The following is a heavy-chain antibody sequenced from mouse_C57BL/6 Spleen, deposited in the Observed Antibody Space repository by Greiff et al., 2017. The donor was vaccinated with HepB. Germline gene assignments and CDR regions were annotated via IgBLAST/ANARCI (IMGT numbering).Heavy chain of an antibody. Sequence: VQLKQSGPGLVKPSQSLSLTCSVPGYSITGGYYWTWIRQFPGNKLEWMGYISYDGSNNYNPSLKNRISITRDTSKNQFFLKLNSVTTEDTATDYCARDYYGSSHWYFDVWGTGTTVTVSS. V-gene: IGHV3-6*01. J-gene: IGHJ1*03. CDR2: ISYDGSN. CDR3: ARDYYGSSHWYFDV. CDR1: GYSITGGYY. D-gene: IGHD1-1*01.